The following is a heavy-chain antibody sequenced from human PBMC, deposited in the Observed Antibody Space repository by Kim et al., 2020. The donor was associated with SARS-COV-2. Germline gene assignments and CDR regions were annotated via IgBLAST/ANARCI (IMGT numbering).Heavy chain of an antibody. D-gene: IGHD3-10*01. J-gene: IGHJ4*02. V-gene: IGHV4-39*07. Sequence: SETLSLTCTVSGGSISSSSYYWGWIRPPPGKGLEWIGSIYYSGSNYYNPPLKSRVTISVDTSKNQFSLKLSSVTAADTAVYYCASERGSGSYYNPLPLDYWGQGTLVTVSS. CDR2: IYYSGSN. CDR3: ASERGSGSYYNPLPLDY. CDR1: GGSISSSSYY.